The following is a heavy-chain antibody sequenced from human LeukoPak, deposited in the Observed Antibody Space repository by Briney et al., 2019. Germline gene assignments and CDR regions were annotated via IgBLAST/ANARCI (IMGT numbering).Heavy chain of an antibody. Sequence: PSETLSLTCTVSGGSISSSSYYWGWIRQPPGKGLEWIVSIYYSGSTYYNPSLKSRVTISVYTSKNQFSLKLSSVTAADTAVYYCARESIAAAGTDYWGQGTLVTVSS. CDR3: ARESIAAAGTDY. J-gene: IGHJ4*02. V-gene: IGHV4-39*07. CDR1: GGSISSSSYY. D-gene: IGHD6-13*01. CDR2: IYYSGST.